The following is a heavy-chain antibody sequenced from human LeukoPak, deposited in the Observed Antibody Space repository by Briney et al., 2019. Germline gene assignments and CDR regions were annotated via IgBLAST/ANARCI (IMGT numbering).Heavy chain of an antibody. CDR3: ARGRYGLGVRDDKVVYYYYMDV. D-gene: IGHD3-10*01. CDR2: MNPKSGNT. Sequence: GASVKVSCKSSGYTFINFDISWMRQATGQGLEWMGWMNPKSGNTGYAQKFRGRVTMTRDTSISTAYMELSSLRSDDTAVYYCARGRYGLGVRDDKVVYYYYMDVWGKGTTVTISS. J-gene: IGHJ6*03. CDR1: GYTFINFD. V-gene: IGHV1-8*01.